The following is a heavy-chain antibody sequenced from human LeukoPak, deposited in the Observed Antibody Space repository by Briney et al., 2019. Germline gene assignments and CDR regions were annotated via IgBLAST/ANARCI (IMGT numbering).Heavy chain of an antibody. CDR1: GGSFSGYY. CDR2: IFYDGSP. J-gene: IGHJ4*02. Sequence: PSETLSLSCAVYGGSFSGYYWSWIRQPPGKGLEWIGSIFYDGSPDYNPSLKSRVTISVDTSKNQFSLKLTSVTAADTAVYYCARQTGVGLFILPGGQGTLVTVSS. CDR3: ARQTGVGLFILP. V-gene: IGHV4-34*12. D-gene: IGHD3-3*01.